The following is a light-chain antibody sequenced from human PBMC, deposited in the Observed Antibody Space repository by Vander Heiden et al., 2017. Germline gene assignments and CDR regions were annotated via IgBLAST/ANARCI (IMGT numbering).Light chain of an antibody. CDR3: QSYDSSLSGYV. J-gene: IGLJ1*01. Sequence: GQRVTISCTGSSSNIGAGYDVHWYQQLPGTAPKLLIYGNSNRPSGVPDRFSGSKSGTSASLAITGLQAEDEADYYCQSYDSSLSGYVFGTGTKVTVL. CDR1: SSNIGAGYD. CDR2: GNS. V-gene: IGLV1-40*01.